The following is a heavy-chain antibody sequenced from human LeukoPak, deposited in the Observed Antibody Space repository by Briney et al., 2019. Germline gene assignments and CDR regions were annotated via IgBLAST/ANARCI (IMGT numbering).Heavy chain of an antibody. Sequence: GGSLRLSCAASGFTVSNNYMNWVRQAPGKGLEWVSVIYSGGSTYYADSVKGRFTISRDNSKNTLYLQMNTLRAEDTALYYCTKFDYGDYWGQGTLVTVSS. J-gene: IGHJ4*02. CDR2: IYSGGST. V-gene: IGHV3-66*01. CDR3: TKFDYGDY. CDR1: GFTVSNNY.